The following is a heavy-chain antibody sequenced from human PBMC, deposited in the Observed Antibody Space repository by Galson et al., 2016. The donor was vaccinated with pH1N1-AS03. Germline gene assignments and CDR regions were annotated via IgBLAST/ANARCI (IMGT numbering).Heavy chain of an antibody. V-gene: IGHV3-74*01. Sequence: SLRLSCAASGFTLRNYWMHWVLQASGGGLVWVSRINTDETKTYYADSVEGRFAISRDIAKNTVYLQMNSLGPEDTAVYYCASGILGDAVGLDSWGQGTLGTVSS. CDR3: ASGILGDAVGLDS. J-gene: IGHJ4*02. CDR1: GFTLRNYW. CDR2: INTDETKT. D-gene: IGHD3-16*01.